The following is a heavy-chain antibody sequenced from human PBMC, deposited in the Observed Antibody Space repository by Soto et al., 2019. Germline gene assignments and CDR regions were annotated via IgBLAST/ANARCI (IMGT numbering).Heavy chain of an antibody. CDR3: AREYFTNGVCYPYYYYYYGMDV. CDR1: GFTFSSYE. D-gene: IGHD2-8*01. J-gene: IGHJ6*02. CDR2: ISSSGSTI. V-gene: IGHV3-48*03. Sequence: EVQLVESGGGLVQPGGSLRLSCAASGFTFSSYEMNWVRQAPGKGLEWVSYISSSGSTIYYADSVKGRFTISRDNAKNLLYPQMDSLRAEDTAVYYCAREYFTNGVCYPYYYYYYGMDVWGQGTTVTVSS.